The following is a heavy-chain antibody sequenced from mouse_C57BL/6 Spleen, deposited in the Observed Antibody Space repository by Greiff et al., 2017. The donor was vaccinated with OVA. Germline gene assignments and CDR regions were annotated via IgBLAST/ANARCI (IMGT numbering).Heavy chain of an antibody. Sequence: QVQLQQSGAELVKPGASVKISCKASGYAFSSYWMNWVKQRPGKGLEWIGQIYPGDGDTNYNGKFKGKATLTADKSSSTAYMQLSSLTSEDSAVYFCARSMELSHFFAYWGQGTLVTVSA. CDR3: ARSMELSHFFAY. D-gene: IGHD1-1*02. CDR2: IYPGDGDT. V-gene: IGHV1-80*01. J-gene: IGHJ3*01. CDR1: GYAFSSYW.